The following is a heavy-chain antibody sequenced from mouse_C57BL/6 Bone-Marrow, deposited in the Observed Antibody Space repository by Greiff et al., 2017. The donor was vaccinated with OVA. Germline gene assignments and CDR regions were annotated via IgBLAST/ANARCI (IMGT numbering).Heavy chain of an antibody. CDR2: LYPGNSDT. V-gene: IGHV1-5*01. D-gene: IGHD2-3*01. J-gene: IGHJ1*03. CDR3: TRGNGYCWYFDV. Sequence: VQLKQSGTVLARPGASVKMSCKTSGYTFTSYWMHWVKQRPGQGLEWIGALYPGNSDTSYNQKFKGKAKLTAVTSASTAYMELSSLTNEDSAVYYCTRGNGYCWYFDVWGTGTTVTVSS. CDR1: GYTFTSYW.